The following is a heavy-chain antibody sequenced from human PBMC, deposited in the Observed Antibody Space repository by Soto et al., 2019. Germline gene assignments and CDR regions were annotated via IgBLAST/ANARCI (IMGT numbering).Heavy chain of an antibody. V-gene: IGHV4-34*01. Sequence: QVQLQQWGAGLLKPSETLSLTCAVYGGSFSGYYWSWIRQPPGKGLEWIGEINHSGSTNYNPSLKSRVTISVDTSKNQFSLKLRSVTAADTAVYYCARGGGGLIHCSGGSCPAFYYYYYYMDVWGKGTTVTVSS. CDR3: ARGGGGLIHCSGGSCPAFYYYYYYMDV. CDR1: GGSFSGYY. CDR2: INHSGST. J-gene: IGHJ6*03. D-gene: IGHD2-15*01.